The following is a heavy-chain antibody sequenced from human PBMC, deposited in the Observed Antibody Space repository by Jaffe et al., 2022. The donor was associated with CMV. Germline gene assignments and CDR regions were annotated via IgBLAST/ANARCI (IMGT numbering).Heavy chain of an antibody. CDR2: ISGSGGST. J-gene: IGHJ4*02. V-gene: IGHV3-23*01. CDR1: GFTFSSYA. CDR3: AKVGHWLLLSPWESEYYFDY. Sequence: EVQLLESGGGLVQPGGSLRLSCAASGFTFSSYAMSWVRQAPGKGLEWVSAISGSGGSTYYADSVKGRFTISRDNSKNTLYLQMNSLRAEDTAVYYCAKVGHWLLLSPWESEYYFDYWGQGTLVTVSS. D-gene: IGHD3-9*01.